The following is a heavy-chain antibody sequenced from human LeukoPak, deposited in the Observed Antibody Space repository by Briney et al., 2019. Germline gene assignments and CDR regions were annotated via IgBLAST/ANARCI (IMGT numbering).Heavy chain of an antibody. V-gene: IGHV1-69*13. J-gene: IGHJ1*01. Sequence: SVKVSCKASGYTFTGYYMHWVRQAPGQGLEWMGGIIPIFGTANYAQKFQGRVTITADESTSTAYMELSSLRSEDTAVYYCASLAVRGVITVFQHWGQGTLVTVSS. CDR1: GYTFTGYY. CDR3: ASLAVRGVITVFQH. CDR2: IIPIFGTA. D-gene: IGHD3-10*01.